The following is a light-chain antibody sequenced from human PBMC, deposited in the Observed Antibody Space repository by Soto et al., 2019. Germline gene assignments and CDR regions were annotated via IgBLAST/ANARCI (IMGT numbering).Light chain of an antibody. CDR2: EGN. V-gene: IGLV2-23*01. CDR1: TSDVGSYNQ. Sequence: QSALTQPASVSGSPGQSITISCTGTTSDVGSYNQVSWYQQHPGKAPKLMIYEGNKRPSGVSNRFSGSKSGNTASLTISGLQAEDEADYHCCSYAGTSTYVFGTGTKVTVL. J-gene: IGLJ1*01. CDR3: CSYAGTSTYV.